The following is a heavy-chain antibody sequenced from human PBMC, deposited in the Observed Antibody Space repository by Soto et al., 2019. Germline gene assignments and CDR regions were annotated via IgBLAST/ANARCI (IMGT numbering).Heavy chain of an antibody. D-gene: IGHD3-22*01. CDR3: IIFSMTLGWNFDL. J-gene: IGHJ2*01. Sequence: EVQLVESGGGLVQPGGSLKLSCAASGFTFSASAMHWVRQASGKGLEWVGRIRSKPNNYAKEYAASVKDRFTISRDDSKKMAYLQMNSLKTEDTAVYYWIIFSMTLGWNFDLWGRGTLVTVSS. CDR2: IRSKPNNYAK. V-gene: IGHV3-73*01. CDR1: GFTFSASA.